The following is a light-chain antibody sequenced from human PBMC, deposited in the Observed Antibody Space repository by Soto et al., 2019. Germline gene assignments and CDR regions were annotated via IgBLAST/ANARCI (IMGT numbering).Light chain of an antibody. CDR2: DAS. J-gene: IGKJ1*01. CDR1: QSVSTY. Sequence: EIVLTQSPATLSLSPGERATLSCRASQSVSTYFAWYQQKPGQAPRLLISDASNRATGIPARFSGSGSGTDFTLTISSLEPEDFAIYYCQQRSNWPLTFGHGTKVEIK. CDR3: QQRSNWPLT. V-gene: IGKV3-11*01.